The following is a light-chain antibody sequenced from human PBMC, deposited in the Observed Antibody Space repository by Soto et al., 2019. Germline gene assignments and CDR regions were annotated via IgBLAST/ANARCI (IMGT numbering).Light chain of an antibody. CDR3: SSYAGRYSVV. CDR2: DVN. CDR1: SSDVGGYDF. J-gene: IGLJ2*01. Sequence: QSALTQPRSVSGSLGQSVTISCTGTSSDVGGYDFVSWYQQHPGKAPKVMIYDVNKWPSGVPDRFSGSKSGNTASLTISGLQAEDEADYYCSSYAGRYSVVFGGGTKLTAL. V-gene: IGLV2-11*01.